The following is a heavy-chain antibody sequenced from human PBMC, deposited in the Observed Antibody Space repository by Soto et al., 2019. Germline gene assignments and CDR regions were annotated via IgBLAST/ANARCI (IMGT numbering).Heavy chain of an antibody. CDR2: IYNSGST. D-gene: IGHD4-17*01. J-gene: IGHJ6*03. V-gene: IGHV4-39*01. CDR3: ASHRGAGSGDAYYYFMAV. Sequence: QLQLQESGPGLVKPSETLSLTCTVSGGSISRTNYYWRWIRQPPGKGLEWIGSIYNSGSTYYNPSPRRRLTISGDTSKNQFPRGLGSATAADTAVYYCASHRGAGSGDAYYYFMAVWGKGTTVTVSS. CDR1: GGSISRTNYY.